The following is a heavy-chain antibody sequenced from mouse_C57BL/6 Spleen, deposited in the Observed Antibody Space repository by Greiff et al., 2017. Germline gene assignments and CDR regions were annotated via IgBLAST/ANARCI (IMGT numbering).Heavy chain of an antibody. CDR1: GYTFTSSW. D-gene: IGHD3-2*02. J-gene: IGHJ4*01. CDR2: IDPTSGGT. Sequence: VQLLQPGAELVKPGASVKLSCKASGYTFTSSWMHWVKQRPGRGLAWIGRIDPTSGGTKYNEKFKSKATLTVDRPSSTAYMQLSSLTSEDSAVYYCARGDDSSGYPFYAMDYWGQGTSVTVSS. V-gene: IGHV1-72*01. CDR3: ARGDDSSGYPFYAMDY.